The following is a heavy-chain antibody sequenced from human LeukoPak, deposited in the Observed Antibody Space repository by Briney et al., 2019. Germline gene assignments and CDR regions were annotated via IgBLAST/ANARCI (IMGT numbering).Heavy chain of an antibody. V-gene: IGHV4-59*08. J-gene: IGHJ6*02. CDR2: IYYSGST. CDR3: ARGSRYYYGSGSPLVGFYYGMDV. D-gene: IGHD3-10*01. Sequence: PSETLSHTCTVSGGSISSYYWSWIRQAPGKGLEWIGYIYYSGSTNYNPSLKSRVTISVDTSKNQFSLKLSSVTAADTAVYYCARGSRYYYGSGSPLVGFYYGMDVWGQGTTVTVSS. CDR1: GGSISSYY.